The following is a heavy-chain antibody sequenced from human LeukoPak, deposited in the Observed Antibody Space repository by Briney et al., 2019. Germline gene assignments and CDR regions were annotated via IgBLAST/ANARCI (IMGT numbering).Heavy chain of an antibody. CDR3: AGVKESAFDI. Sequence: PSETLSLTCTVSGGSISNSYYWSWIRQHPGKGLEWIGYIYYSGSTYYNPSLKSRVTISVDTSKNQFSLKLSSVTAADTAVYYCAGVKESAFDIWGQGTMVTVSS. V-gene: IGHV4-31*03. CDR1: GGSISNSYY. J-gene: IGHJ3*02. D-gene: IGHD3-10*01. CDR2: IYYSGST.